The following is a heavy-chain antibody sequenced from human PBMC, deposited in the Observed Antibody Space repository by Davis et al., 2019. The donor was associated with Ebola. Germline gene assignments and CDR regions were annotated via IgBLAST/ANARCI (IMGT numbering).Heavy chain of an antibody. J-gene: IGHJ5*02. V-gene: IGHV4-34*01. CDR1: GGSISSYY. Sequence: MPSETLSLTCTVSGGSISSYYWSWIRQPPGKGLEWIGEINHSGSTNYNPSLKSRVTISVDTSKNQFSLKLSSVTAADTAVYYCARARGSGWWARFAPCGQGTLVTVSS. CDR2: INHSGST. D-gene: IGHD6-19*01. CDR3: ARARGSGWWARFAP.